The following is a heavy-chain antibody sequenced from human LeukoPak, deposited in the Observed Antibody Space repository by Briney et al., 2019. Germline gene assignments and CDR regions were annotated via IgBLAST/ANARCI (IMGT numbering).Heavy chain of an antibody. CDR2: IYYSGST. V-gene: IGHV4-59*01. D-gene: IGHD6-6*01. J-gene: IGHJ4*02. CDR1: RGSISGYY. CDR3: ARVMGSSPLLNFDY. Sequence: SETLSLTCTVSRGSISGYYWSWIRQPPGKGLEWIGYIYYSGSTKYNPSLKSRVTISVDTSKNQFSLRLSPVTAADTAVYYCARVMGSSPLLNFDYWGQGTLVTVSS.